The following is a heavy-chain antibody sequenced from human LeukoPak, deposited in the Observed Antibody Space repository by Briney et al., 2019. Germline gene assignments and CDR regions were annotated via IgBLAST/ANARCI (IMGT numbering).Heavy chain of an antibody. D-gene: IGHD3-10*01. J-gene: IGHJ4*02. CDR2: ISAYNGNT. CDR3: ARDWAWFGESGFDY. CDR1: GYTFTSYG. Sequence: ASVKVSCKASGYTFTSYGINWVRQAPGQGLEWLGWISAYNGNTNYAQKLQGRVTMTTDTSTSTAYMELRSLRSDDTAVYYCARDWAWFGESGFDYWGQGALVTVSS. V-gene: IGHV1-18*01.